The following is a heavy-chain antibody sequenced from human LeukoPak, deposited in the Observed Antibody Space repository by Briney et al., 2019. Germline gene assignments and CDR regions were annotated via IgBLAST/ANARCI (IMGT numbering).Heavy chain of an antibody. CDR2: IIPMFGTA. CDR3: ARGPYSSGWLFDY. CDR1: RGTFSSYA. D-gene: IGHD6-19*01. Sequence: SVKVSCKASRGTFSSYAISWVRQAPGQGLEWMGGIIPMFGTANYAQKFQGRVTITADKSTSTAYMELSSLRSEDTAVYYCARGPYSSGWLFDYWGQGTLVTVSS. J-gene: IGHJ4*02. V-gene: IGHV1-69*06.